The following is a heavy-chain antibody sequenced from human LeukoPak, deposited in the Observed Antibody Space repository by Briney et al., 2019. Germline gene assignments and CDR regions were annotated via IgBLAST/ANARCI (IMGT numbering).Heavy chain of an antibody. D-gene: IGHD3-9*01. Sequence: GESLKISCKGSGYSFTSYWIGWVRQMPGKDLEWMGIIYPGDSDTRYSPSFQGQVTISADKSISTAYLQWSSLKASDTAMYYCARKTAYYDILTGYLNAFDIWGQGTMVTVSS. CDR3: ARKTAYYDILTGYLNAFDI. CDR1: GYSFTSYW. V-gene: IGHV5-51*01. CDR2: IYPGDSDT. J-gene: IGHJ3*02.